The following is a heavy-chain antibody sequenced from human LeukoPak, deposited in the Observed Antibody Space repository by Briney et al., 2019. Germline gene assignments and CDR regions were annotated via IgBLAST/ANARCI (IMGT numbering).Heavy chain of an antibody. D-gene: IGHD1-26*01. Sequence: GGSLRLSCAASGFTFSNAWMSWVRQAPGKGLEWVSGIRGSGDSTYYAGSVKGRFTISRDNSKNTLYLQMNSLRAEDTAVYCCAKHLALVGATTTYDYWGQGTLVIVSS. CDR3: AKHLALVGATTTYDY. V-gene: IGHV3-23*01. J-gene: IGHJ4*02. CDR1: GFTFSNAW. CDR2: IRGSGDST.